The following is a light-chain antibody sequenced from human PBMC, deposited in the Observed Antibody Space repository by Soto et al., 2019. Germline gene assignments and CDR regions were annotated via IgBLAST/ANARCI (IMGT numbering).Light chain of an antibody. J-gene: IGKJ3*01. Sequence: DIQITHSPSSLSASVVDRVTITFQASQDVRKYLSWYQQKARKAPKLLIYDASNLETGVPSRFSGSGSGTDFTFTISSLQPEDIATYYCQKRHNLPHNFGPGTKVDIK. CDR3: QKRHNLPHN. V-gene: IGKV1-33*01. CDR2: DAS. CDR1: QDVRKY.